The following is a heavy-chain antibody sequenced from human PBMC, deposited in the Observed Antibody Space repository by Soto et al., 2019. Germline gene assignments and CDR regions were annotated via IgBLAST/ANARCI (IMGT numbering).Heavy chain of an antibody. CDR3: AKGDGFIVAV. CDR2: TNTGGTT. J-gene: IGHJ6*02. Sequence: EVQVLATGGGLIQPGGSLSLSCAASGFTVNSNYMSWVRQAPGEGLQWVSITNTGGTTYYADSVKGRFTVSRDNSKNTLYLQMNSLRAEDTAVYYCAKGDGFIVAVWCQGTTVSVSS. D-gene: IGHD1-26*01. CDR1: GFTVNSNY. V-gene: IGHV3-53*02.